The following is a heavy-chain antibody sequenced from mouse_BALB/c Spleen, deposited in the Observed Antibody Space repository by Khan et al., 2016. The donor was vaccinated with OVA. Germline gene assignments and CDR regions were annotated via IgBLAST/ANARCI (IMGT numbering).Heavy chain of an antibody. Sequence: VQLQQSGPGLVQPSQSLSITCTVSGFSLTNYGVHWVRQSPGKGLEWLGMIWSGGSTDYNATFISRLTISKDNSRSQVFFKMNSLQASDTAIYYCARNRNGYFDYWGQGTTLTVSS. D-gene: IGHD1-1*02. CDR1: GFSLTNYG. CDR2: IWSGGST. J-gene: IGHJ2*01. CDR3: ARNRNGYFDY. V-gene: IGHV2-2*02.